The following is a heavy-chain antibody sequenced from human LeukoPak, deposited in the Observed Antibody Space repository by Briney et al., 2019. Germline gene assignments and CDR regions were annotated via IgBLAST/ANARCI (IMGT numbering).Heavy chain of an antibody. V-gene: IGHV3-74*01. CDR1: GFSFSGHW. J-gene: IGHJ4*02. CDR3: ARGPNSNWSGLDF. Sequence: PGGSLRLFCIASGFSFSGHWMHWARQLPGKGLVWVSRISPTGSTTSYADSVKGRFTVSRDNAKNTLYLHVNNLRAEDTAVYYCARGPNSNWSGLDFWGQGTLLTVSS. CDR2: ISPTGSTT. D-gene: IGHD6-6*01.